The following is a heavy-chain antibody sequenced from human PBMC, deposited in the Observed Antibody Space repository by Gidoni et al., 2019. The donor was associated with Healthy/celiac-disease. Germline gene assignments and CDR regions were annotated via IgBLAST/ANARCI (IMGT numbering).Heavy chain of an antibody. J-gene: IGHJ6*02. Sequence: EVHLVESGGGLVQPGGSLRLSCAASGFTFSSYAMSWVRQAPGKGLEWVSAISGSGGSTYYADSVKGRFTISRDNSKNTLYLQMNSLRAEDTAVYYCAKGAWNYVYYYYGMDVWGQGTTVTVSS. V-gene: IGHV3-23*04. D-gene: IGHD1-7*01. CDR1: GFTFSSYA. CDR3: AKGAWNYVYYYYGMDV. CDR2: ISGSGGST.